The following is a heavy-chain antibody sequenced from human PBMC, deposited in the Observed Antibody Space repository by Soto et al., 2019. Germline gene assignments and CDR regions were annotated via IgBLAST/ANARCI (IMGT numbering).Heavy chain of an antibody. V-gene: IGHV4-34*01. CDR3: ARRLDD. CDR2: INHNGDT. CDR1: GGSFSGYY. Sequence: QVQLQQWGAGLLKPSETLSHTCTVYGGSFSGYYWSWIRQPPGKGLEWIGDINHNGDTNYNPSLKSRVTISVDTSKNQFSLKLNSVTAADTAVYYCARRLDDWGHGILVTVSS. J-gene: IGHJ4*01.